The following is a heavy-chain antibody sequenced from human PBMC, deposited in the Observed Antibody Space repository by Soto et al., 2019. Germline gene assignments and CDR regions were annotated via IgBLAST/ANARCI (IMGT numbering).Heavy chain of an antibody. V-gene: IGHV1-18*01. D-gene: IGHD2-2*02. Sequence: ASVKVSCKASGYTFTSYGISWVRQAPGLGLEWMGWIGAYNGNTNYAQKLQGRVTMTTDTSTSTAYMELRSLRSDDTAVYYCARWAGDIVLVPAAISAYYYYGMDVWGQGTTVTVSS. CDR1: GYTFTSYG. CDR2: IGAYNGNT. J-gene: IGHJ6*02. CDR3: ARWAGDIVLVPAAISAYYYYGMDV.